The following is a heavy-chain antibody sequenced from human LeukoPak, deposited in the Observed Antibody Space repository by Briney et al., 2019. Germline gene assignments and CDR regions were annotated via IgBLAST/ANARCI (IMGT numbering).Heavy chain of an antibody. CDR2: IYYSGST. CDR1: GGSISSSSYY. D-gene: IGHD1-26*01. Sequence: SETLSLTCTVSGGSISSSSYYWGWIRQPPGKGLEWIGSIYYSGSTYYNPSLKSRVTISVDTSKNQFSLRLTSVTAADRAVYYCVRLGGSYFRHGYYFYYMDVWGKGTTVTVSS. J-gene: IGHJ6*03. V-gene: IGHV4-39*01. CDR3: VRLGGSYFRHGYYFYYMDV.